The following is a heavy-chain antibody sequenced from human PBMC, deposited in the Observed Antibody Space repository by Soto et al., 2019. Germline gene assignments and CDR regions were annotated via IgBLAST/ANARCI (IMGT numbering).Heavy chain of an antibody. V-gene: IGHV1-18*01. D-gene: IGHD3-22*01. Sequence: QVQLVQSGAEVKKPGASVKVSCKVSGYTFTNYGISWVRQTPGQGLEWVGWLSSYTGNTNYAQKLQGRVTMTTDTSTSTAYKELRSLKSDDAAVYYCASDLGHYYDGSGYQMYFDYWGQGTLVTISS. J-gene: IGHJ4*02. CDR2: LSSYTGNT. CDR1: GYTFTNYG. CDR3: ASDLGHYYDGSGYQMYFDY.